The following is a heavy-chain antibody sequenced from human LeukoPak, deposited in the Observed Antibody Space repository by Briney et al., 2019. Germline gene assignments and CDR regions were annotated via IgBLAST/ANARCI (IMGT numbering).Heavy chain of an antibody. D-gene: IGHD3-22*01. CDR3: ARKGGDYDSSGYYYEGPYYFDY. CDR1: GGTFSSYA. V-gene: IGHV1-69*13. J-gene: IGHJ4*02. CDR2: IIPIFGTA. Sequence: SVKVSCKASGGTFSSYAISWVRQAPGQGLEWMGGIIPIFGTANYAQKFQGRVTITADESTSTAYMELSSLRSEDTAVYYCARKGGDYDSSGYYYEGPYYFDYWGQGTLVTVSS.